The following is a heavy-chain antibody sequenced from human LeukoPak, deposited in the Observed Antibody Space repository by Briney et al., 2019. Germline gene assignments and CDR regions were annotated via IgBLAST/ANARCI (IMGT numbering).Heavy chain of an antibody. CDR3: ATSNPTRGNWFDP. CDR1: GGTFSSYA. V-gene: IGHV1-69*05. D-gene: IGHD2-15*01. CDR2: IIPIFGTA. J-gene: IGHJ5*02. Sequence: SVKVSCKASGGTFSSYAISWVRQAPGQGLEWMGRIIPIFGTANYAQKFRGRVTITTDESTSTAYMELSSLRSEDAAVYYCATSNPTRGNWFDPWGQGTLVTLSS.